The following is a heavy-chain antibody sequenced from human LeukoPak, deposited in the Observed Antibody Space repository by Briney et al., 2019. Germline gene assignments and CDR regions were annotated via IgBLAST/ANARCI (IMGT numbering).Heavy chain of an antibody. CDR2: ISSSISTI. J-gene: IGHJ5*02. CDR3: ARALRYFDWLSTSPEYNWFDP. V-gene: IGHV3-48*01. D-gene: IGHD3-9*01. CDR1: EFTFSSYS. Sequence: GGSLRLSCAASEFTFSSYSMNWVRQAPGKGLEWVSYISSSISTIYYADSVKGRFTISRDNAKNSLYLQMNSLRAEDTAVYYCARALRYFDWLSTSPEYNWFDPWGQGTLVTVSS.